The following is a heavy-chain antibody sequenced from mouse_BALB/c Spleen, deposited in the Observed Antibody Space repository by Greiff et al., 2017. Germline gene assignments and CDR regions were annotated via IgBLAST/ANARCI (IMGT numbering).Heavy chain of an antibody. V-gene: IGHV3-2*02. Sequence: VQLQQSGPGLVKPSQSLSLTCTVTGYSITSDYAWNWIRQFPGNKLEWMGYISYSGSTSYNPSLKSRISITRDTSKNQFFLQLNSVTTEDTATYYCATGSSYGFAYWGQGTLVTVSA. J-gene: IGHJ3*01. CDR3: ATGSSYGFAY. D-gene: IGHD1-1*01. CDR1: GYSITSDYA. CDR2: ISYSGST.